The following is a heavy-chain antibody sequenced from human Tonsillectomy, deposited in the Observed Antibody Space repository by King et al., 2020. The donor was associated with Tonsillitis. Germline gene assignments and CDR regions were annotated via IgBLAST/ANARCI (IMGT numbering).Heavy chain of an antibody. CDR3: ARSGDGDAFDI. Sequence: QLQESGPGLVKPSETLSLTCTVSSGSISSYYWSWIRQPPGKGLEWIGYIYYGGRTNYNPSLKSRVTISVDTSKNQFSLKLSSVTAADTAVYYCARSGDGDAFDIWGQGTMVTVSS. CDR2: IYYGGRT. D-gene: IGHD4-17*01. CDR1: SGSISSYY. J-gene: IGHJ3*02. V-gene: IGHV4-59*01.